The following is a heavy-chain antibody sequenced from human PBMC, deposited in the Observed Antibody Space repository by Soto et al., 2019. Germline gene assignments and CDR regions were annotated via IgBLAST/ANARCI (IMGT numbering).Heavy chain of an antibody. CDR1: GGTFSSYT. V-gene: IGHV1-69*02. CDR3: ARALGGSGSYYPNYFDY. CDR2: IIPILGIA. J-gene: IGHJ4*02. D-gene: IGHD3-10*01. Sequence: ASVKVSCKASGGTFSSYTISWVRQAPGQGLEWMGRIIPILGIANYAQKFQGRVTITADKSTSTAYMELGSLRSEDTAVYYCARALGGSGSYYPNYFDYWGQGTLVTVSS.